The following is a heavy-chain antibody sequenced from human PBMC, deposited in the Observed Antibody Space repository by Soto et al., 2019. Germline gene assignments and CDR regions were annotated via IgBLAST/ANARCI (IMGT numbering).Heavy chain of an antibody. D-gene: IGHD5-18*01. Sequence: QVQLQQSGPGLVKPSQTLSLTCAISGDSIATNNVAWNWIRQSPSGGLEWLGRTGYTSKWYNDYAVYVRSRLTINPDTSKNQFSLQLNSVTLDGTAVYYCARGKYSAFYYWGQGTLVTVSS. CDR2: TGYTSKWYN. V-gene: IGHV6-1*01. CDR3: ARGKYSAFYY. J-gene: IGHJ4*02. CDR1: GDSIATNNVA.